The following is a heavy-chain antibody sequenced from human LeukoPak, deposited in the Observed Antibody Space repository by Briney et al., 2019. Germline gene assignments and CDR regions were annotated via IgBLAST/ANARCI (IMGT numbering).Heavy chain of an antibody. CDR3: ANLLRWEPY. Sequence: GGSLRLSCAASGFTFSSYGMHWVRQAPGKGLEWVAVISYDGSNKYYADSVKGRFTISRDDSKNTLYLQMNSLRAEDMAVYCANLLRWEPYWGQGTLVTVSS. CDR2: ISYDGSNK. D-gene: IGHD4-23*01. V-gene: IGHV3-30*18. CDR1: GFTFSSYG. J-gene: IGHJ4*02.